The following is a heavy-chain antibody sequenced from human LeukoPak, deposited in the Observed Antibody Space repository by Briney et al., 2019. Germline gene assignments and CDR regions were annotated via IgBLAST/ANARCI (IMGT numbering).Heavy chain of an antibody. Sequence: GGSLRLSCAASGFTFSSYSMNWVRQAPGKGLEWVSSISSSSSYIYYADSVKGRFTISRGNAKNSLYLQMNSLRDEDTAVYYCARVESWNSLPTSWGQGTLVTVSS. CDR2: ISSSSSYI. V-gene: IGHV3-21*01. J-gene: IGHJ4*02. CDR1: GFTFSSYS. CDR3: ARVESWNSLPTS. D-gene: IGHD1-7*01.